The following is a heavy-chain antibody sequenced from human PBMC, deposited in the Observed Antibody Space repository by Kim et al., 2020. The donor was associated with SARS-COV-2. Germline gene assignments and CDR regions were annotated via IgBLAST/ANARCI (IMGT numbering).Heavy chain of an antibody. CDR2: ISYDGSNK. D-gene: IGHD1-26*01. CDR3: AKDLHWELLMGGQIDY. Sequence: GGSLRLSCAASGFTFSSYGMHWVRQAPGKGLEWVAVISYDGSNKYYADSVKGRFTISRDNSKNTLYLQMNSLRAEDTAVYYCAKDLHWELLMGGQIDYWGQGTLVTVSS. CDR1: GFTFSSYG. V-gene: IGHV3-30*18. J-gene: IGHJ4*02.